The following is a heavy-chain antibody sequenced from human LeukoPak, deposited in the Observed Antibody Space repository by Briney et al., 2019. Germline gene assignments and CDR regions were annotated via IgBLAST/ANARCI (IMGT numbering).Heavy chain of an antibody. CDR2: IVIRGDT. Sequence: GGSMRLACAAAGFTFIDYDMHWVRQVIGKVLEWVSAIVIRGDTHYSGSVKGRFTISRENAESSLYLQMNSLRAEDTAVYYCARGGIQVSGIDEFDYWGQGTLVTVSS. D-gene: IGHD6-19*01. CDR3: ARGGIQVSGIDEFDY. CDR1: GFTFIDYD. J-gene: IGHJ4*02. V-gene: IGHV3-13*01.